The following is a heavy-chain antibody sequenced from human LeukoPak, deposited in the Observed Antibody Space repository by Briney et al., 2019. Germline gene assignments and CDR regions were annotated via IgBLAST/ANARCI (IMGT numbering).Heavy chain of an antibody. CDR3: AKLTSCSGGSCWYYFDY. Sequence: GGSLRLSCAASGFTFSSYAMSWVRQAPGKGLEWVSDISGSGGSTYYANSVKGRFTISRDKSKNTLYLQMNSLRAEDTAVYYCAKLTSCSGGSCWYYFDYWGQGALVTVSS. CDR2: ISGSGGST. J-gene: IGHJ4*02. D-gene: IGHD2-15*01. CDR1: GFTFSSYA. V-gene: IGHV3-23*01.